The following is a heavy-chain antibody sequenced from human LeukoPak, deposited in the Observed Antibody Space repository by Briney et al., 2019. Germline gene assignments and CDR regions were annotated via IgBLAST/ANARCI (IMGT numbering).Heavy chain of an antibody. Sequence: SETLSLTCTVSGGSISNYYWSWIRQPAGKGLEWIGRKYARGSSNYNPPVQSRVTMSVDTSKNQFSLKLRSVTAADTAVYYCARGSRRITMVRGAKAFDYWGQGTLVTVSS. J-gene: IGHJ4*02. D-gene: IGHD3-10*01. V-gene: IGHV4-4*07. CDR3: ARGSRRITMVRGAKAFDY. CDR1: GGSISNYY. CDR2: KYARGSS.